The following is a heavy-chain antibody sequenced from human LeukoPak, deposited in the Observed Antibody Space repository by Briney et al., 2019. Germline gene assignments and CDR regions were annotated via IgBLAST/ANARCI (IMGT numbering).Heavy chain of an antibody. CDR3: VEMATRWYFDH. CDR2: IYYTGST. D-gene: IGHD5-24*01. J-gene: IGHJ4*02. Sequence: PSETLSLTCSVSGGSISTTIYYWGWIRLPPGKGLEWIGSIYYTGSTYYNPSLKSRVTMSVDTSKNQFSLKLSSVTAADTAVYYCVEMATRWYFDHWGQGTLATVSS. CDR1: GGSISTTIYY. V-gene: IGHV4-39*01.